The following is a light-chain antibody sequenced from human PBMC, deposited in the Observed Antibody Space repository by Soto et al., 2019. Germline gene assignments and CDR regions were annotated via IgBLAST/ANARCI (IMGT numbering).Light chain of an antibody. CDR3: CSFANNFTYV. Sequence: QSVLTQPASVSGSPGQSITISCTGTNVDVGGYNYVSWYQHHPGKAPKLLIFEVSNRLSGVSNRFSGSKSGNTASLTISGLQSEDEADYYCCSFANNFTYVFGHGTKGTVL. CDR1: NVDVGGYNY. CDR2: EVS. V-gene: IGLV2-14*01. J-gene: IGLJ1*01.